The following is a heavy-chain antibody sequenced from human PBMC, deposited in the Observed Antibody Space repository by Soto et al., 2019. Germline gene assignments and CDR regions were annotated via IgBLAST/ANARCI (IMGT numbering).Heavy chain of an antibody. D-gene: IGHD4-4*01. V-gene: IGHV1-18*01. CDR2: ISPYNGNT. CDR3: ARDVTRRYFDF. CDR1: GYRFTSHG. Sequence: QVQLVQSGAEVKKPGASVKVSCKASGYRFTSHGISWVRQAPGQGLEWLGWISPYNGNTNYAQKLQGRVTMTTDTSTSTAYMELRSLRSDDSAVYYCARDVTRRYFDFWGQGTLVTVSS. J-gene: IGHJ4*02.